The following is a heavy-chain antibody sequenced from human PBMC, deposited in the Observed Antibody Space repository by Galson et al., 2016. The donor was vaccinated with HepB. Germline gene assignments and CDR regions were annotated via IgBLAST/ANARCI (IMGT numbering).Heavy chain of an antibody. Sequence: SLRLSCAASGFTLSSSAMTWVRQAPGRGLEWVSAITETGSFAYYADSVRGRFTLSRDTSKNTVYLQMNYLRADDTALYYCGRDYSTRTDHYPNHVDVWGKGTAVTVSS. V-gene: IGHV3-23*01. D-gene: IGHD5/OR15-5a*01. CDR2: ITETGSFA. CDR3: GRDYSTRTDHYPNHVDV. J-gene: IGHJ6*04. CDR1: GFTLSSSA.